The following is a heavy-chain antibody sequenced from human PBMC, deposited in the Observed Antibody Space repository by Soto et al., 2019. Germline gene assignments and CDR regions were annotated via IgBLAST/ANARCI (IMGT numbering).Heavy chain of an antibody. V-gene: IGHV3-9*01. D-gene: IGHD2-2*01. CDR3: AKDMAPDIVVVPAADYYYYGMDV. Sequence: GGSLRLSCAASGFTFDDYAMHWVRQAPGKGLEWVSGISWNSGSIGYADSVKGRFTISRDNAKNSLYLQMNSLRAEDTALYYCAKDMAPDIVVVPAADYYYYGMDVWGQGTTVTVSS. CDR1: GFTFDDYA. J-gene: IGHJ6*02. CDR2: ISWNSGSI.